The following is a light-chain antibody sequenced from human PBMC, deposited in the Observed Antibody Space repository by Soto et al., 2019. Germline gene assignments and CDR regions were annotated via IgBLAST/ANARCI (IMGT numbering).Light chain of an antibody. V-gene: IGLV7-46*01. CDR1: TGAVTSGHY. CDR3: LLSYSGAQV. CDR2: ETS. J-gene: IGLJ2*01. Sequence: QAVVTQEPSLTVPPGGTVTLTCGSSTGAVTSGHYPYWFQQKPGQAPRTLIYETSNKHSWTPARFSGSLLGGKAALTLSGAQPEDEAEYYCLLSYSGAQVFGGGTKVTVL.